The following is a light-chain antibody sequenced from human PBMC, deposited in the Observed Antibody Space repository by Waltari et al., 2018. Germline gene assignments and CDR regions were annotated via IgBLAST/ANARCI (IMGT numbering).Light chain of an antibody. Sequence: QSALTQPRSVSGSPGQSVTISCTGPRNELLIYNHVSRNQQPPGKPPNLIIYEVTKRPSGVPDRFSASNSGTTASLTISGLQAEDEADYHCCSYAGSYTVVFGGGTKLTVL. CDR2: EVT. CDR3: CSYAGSYTVV. V-gene: IGLV2-11*01. J-gene: IGLJ2*01. CDR1: RNELLIYNH.